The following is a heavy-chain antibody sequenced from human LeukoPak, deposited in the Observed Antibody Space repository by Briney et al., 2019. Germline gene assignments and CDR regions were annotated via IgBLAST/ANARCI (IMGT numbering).Heavy chain of an antibody. CDR1: GFTFSSYG. Sequence: ARSLRLSCAVSGFTFSSYGMHWVRQAPGKGLEWVAVIWYDGSNKFYEDSVKGRFTISSDNSKNTLYLQMNSLRGEGTAVYYCARDAFYYGSGSYVDEGGQGTLATVSS. V-gene: IGHV3-33*01. J-gene: IGHJ4*02. CDR2: IWYDGSNK. CDR3: ARDAFYYGSGSYVDE. D-gene: IGHD3-10*01.